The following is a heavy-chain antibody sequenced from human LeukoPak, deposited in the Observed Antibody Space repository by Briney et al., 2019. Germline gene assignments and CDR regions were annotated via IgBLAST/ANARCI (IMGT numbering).Heavy chain of an antibody. Sequence: GGSLRLSCAASGFTFSSYSMNWVRQAPGKGLEWVSSISSSSSYIYYADSVKGRFTISRDNAKNSLYLQMNSLRAEDTAVYYCARAVVAAAEAYFDYWGQGTLVTVSS. J-gene: IGHJ4*02. V-gene: IGHV3-21*01. CDR2: ISSSSSYI. D-gene: IGHD6-13*01. CDR3: ARAVVAAAEAYFDY. CDR1: GFTFSSYS.